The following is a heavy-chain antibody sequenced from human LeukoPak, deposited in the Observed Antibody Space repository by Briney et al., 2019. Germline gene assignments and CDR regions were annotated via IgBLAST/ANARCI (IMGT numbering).Heavy chain of an antibody. CDR2: IRTKGYGGTT. J-gene: IGHJ4*02. V-gene: IGHV3-49*03. Sequence: GGSLRLSCTASGFTFSDYAVSWFRQAPGKGLEWVSFIRTKGYGGTTEYAASVKGRFTISRDDSKSIAYLQMNSLKTEDTAVYYCTSLVVAATGRVDYWGQGTLVTVSS. D-gene: IGHD2-15*01. CDR1: GFTFSDYA. CDR3: TSLVVAATGRVDY.